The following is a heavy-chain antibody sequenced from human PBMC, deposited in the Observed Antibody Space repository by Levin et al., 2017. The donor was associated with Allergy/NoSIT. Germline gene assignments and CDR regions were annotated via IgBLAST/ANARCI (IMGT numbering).Heavy chain of an antibody. CDR3: ARDSVATISCSGGSCYPGDLHYYYGMDV. D-gene: IGHD2-15*01. CDR1: GFTFSDYY. J-gene: IGHJ6*02. Sequence: GGSLRLSCAASGFTFSDYYMSWIRQAPGKGLEWVSYISSSGSTIYYADSVKGRFTISRDNAKNSLYLQMNSLRAEDTAVYYCARDSVATISCSGGSCYPGDLHYYYGMDVWGQGTTVTVSS. CDR2: ISSSGSTI. V-gene: IGHV3-11*01.